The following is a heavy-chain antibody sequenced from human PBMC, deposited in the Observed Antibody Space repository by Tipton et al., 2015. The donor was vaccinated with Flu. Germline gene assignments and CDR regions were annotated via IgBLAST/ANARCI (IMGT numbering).Heavy chain of an antibody. CDR2: IYRSGST. Sequence: TLSLTCTVSGGSINSYYWSWIRQSAGKGLEWIGRIYRSGSTNYNPSLKSRVTMSVDTSKNQFSLKMSSVTAADTAVYYCARFSVRGESDYWGQGTLVTVSS. D-gene: IGHD3-10*01. CDR3: ARFSVRGESDY. CDR1: GGSINSYY. J-gene: IGHJ4*02. V-gene: IGHV4-4*07.